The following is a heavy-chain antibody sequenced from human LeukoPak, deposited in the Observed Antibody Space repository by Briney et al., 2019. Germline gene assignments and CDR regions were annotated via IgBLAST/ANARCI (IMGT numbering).Heavy chain of an antibody. Sequence: GASVKVSCKVSGYTLTELSMHWVRQAPGKGLEWMGGFDPEDGETIYAQKFQGRVTMTEDTSTDTAYMELSSLRSEDTAVYYCATDMDNSNSDGFDPWGQGTLVTVSS. CDR1: GYTLTELS. V-gene: IGHV1-24*01. D-gene: IGHD4-11*01. CDR2: FDPEDGET. CDR3: ATDMDNSNSDGFDP. J-gene: IGHJ5*02.